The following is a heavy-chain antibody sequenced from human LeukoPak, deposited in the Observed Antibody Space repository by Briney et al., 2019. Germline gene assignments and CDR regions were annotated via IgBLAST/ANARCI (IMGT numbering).Heavy chain of an antibody. CDR2: IYYSGST. J-gene: IGHJ5*02. Sequence: PSETLSLTFTVSGGSISSSSYYWDWIRHPPGKGLEWIGRIYYSGSTYYNPSLKSRVTISVDTSKNQFSLKLSSVTAADTAVYYCARHAVTTNDVDPWGQGTLVTVSS. CDR3: ARHAVTTNDVDP. CDR1: GGSISSSSYY. V-gene: IGHV4-39*01. D-gene: IGHD4-17*01.